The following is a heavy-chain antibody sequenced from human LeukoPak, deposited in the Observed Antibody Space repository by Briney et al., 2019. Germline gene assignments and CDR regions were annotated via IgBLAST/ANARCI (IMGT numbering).Heavy chain of an antibody. CDR2: INPNSGGT. CDR1: GYSFTISG. D-gene: IGHD3-9*01. J-gene: IGHJ3*02. Sequence: GASVKVSCKASGYSFTISGIHWVRQAPGQGLEWMGWINPNSGGTNYAQKFQGRVTMTRDTSISTAYMELSRLRSDDTAVYYCASPDPYDILTGYFAFDIWGQGTMVTVSS. CDR3: ASPDPYDILTGYFAFDI. V-gene: IGHV1-2*02.